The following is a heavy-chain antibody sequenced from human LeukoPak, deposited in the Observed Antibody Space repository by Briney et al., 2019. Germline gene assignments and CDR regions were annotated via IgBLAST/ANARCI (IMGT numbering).Heavy chain of an antibody. CDR3: EFKEKYCSSTSCYCN. CDR1: GGTFSSYA. CDR2: IIPIFGTA. D-gene: IGHD2-2*01. J-gene: IGHJ4*02. Sequence: ASVKVSCKASGGTFSSYAISWVRQDPGQGLEWMGGIIPIFGTANYAQKFQGRVTITTDESTSTAYMELSSLRSEDTAVYYCEFKEKYCSSTSCYCNWGQRTLVTVSS. V-gene: IGHV1-69*05.